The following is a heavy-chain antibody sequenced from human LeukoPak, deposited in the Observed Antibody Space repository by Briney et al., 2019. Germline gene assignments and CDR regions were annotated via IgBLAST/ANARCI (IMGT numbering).Heavy chain of an antibody. CDR1: GFTFSSYA. J-gene: IGHJ4*02. CDR2: ISGSGGST. CDR3: AKAPPPSGYCSSTSCYTNYFDY. V-gene: IGHV3-23*01. Sequence: GGSLRLSCAASGFTFSSYAMSWVRQAPGKGLEWVSAISGSGGSTYYADSVKGRFTISRDNSKNTLYLQMNSLRAEDTAVYYCAKAPPPSGYCSSTSCYTNYFDYWGQGTLVTVSS. D-gene: IGHD2-2*01.